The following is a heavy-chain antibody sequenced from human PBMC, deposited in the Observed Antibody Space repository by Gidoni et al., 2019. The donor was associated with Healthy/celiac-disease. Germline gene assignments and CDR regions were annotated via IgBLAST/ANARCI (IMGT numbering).Heavy chain of an antibody. Sequence: EVQLLESGGGLVQPEGSLRLSCAAPGFTFSSYAMSWVRQAPGKGLEWVSAISGRVGSTYYADTVKGRFTISRDNSKNTLYLQMNSLRAEDTAVYYCAKVSQQRDYWGQGTLVTVSS. J-gene: IGHJ4*02. CDR3: AKVSQQRDY. D-gene: IGHD6-25*01. CDR1: GFTFSSYA. V-gene: IGHV3-23*01. CDR2: ISGRVGST.